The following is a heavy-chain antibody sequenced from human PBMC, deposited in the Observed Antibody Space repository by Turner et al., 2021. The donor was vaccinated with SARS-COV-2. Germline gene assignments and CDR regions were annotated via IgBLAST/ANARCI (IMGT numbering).Heavy chain of an antibody. J-gene: IGHJ5*02. V-gene: IGHV1-2*02. CDR2: INPNSGGT. CDR1: GYTFSGYY. CDR3: ARGPRGYDFWSGYPNWFDP. D-gene: IGHD3-3*01. Sequence: VQLVQSGAEVKKPGASVKVSCKASGYTFSGYYMHWVRQAPGQGLEWMGWINPNSGGTNYAQKFQGRVTMTSDTSISTAYMELSRLRSDGTAVYYCARGPRGYDFWSGYPNWFDPWGQGTLVTVSS.